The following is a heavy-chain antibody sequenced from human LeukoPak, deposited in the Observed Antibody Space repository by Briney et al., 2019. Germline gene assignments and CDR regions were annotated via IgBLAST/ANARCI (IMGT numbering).Heavy chain of an antibody. V-gene: IGHV4-4*07. Sequence: SETLSLTCIVSGASVSTFYWNWIRQPAGQGLEWIGRIYTTGNTDYNPSLKSRVAMSIDTSKNQFSLKLSSVTAADTAVYYCARDSNGYYTFNYWGQGTLVTVSS. D-gene: IGHD3-22*01. CDR3: ARDSNGYYTFNY. CDR2: IYTTGNT. J-gene: IGHJ4*02. CDR1: GASVSTFY.